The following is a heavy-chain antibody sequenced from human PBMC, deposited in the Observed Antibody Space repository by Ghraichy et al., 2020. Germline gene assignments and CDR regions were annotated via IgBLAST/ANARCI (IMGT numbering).Heavy chain of an antibody. J-gene: IGHJ6*02. CDR2: IYYTGST. Sequence: ESLNISCSVSGGPISSYFWTWLRQPPGKGLEWIGYIYYTGSTNYNPSLKSRVTISVDASKNQFSLKLTSVTAADTAVYYCARHDSKLFPPILSSYYYGLDVWGQGTTVTVSS. V-gene: IGHV4-59*08. CDR1: GGPISSYF. D-gene: IGHD2-15*01. CDR3: ARHDSKLFPPILSSYYYGLDV.